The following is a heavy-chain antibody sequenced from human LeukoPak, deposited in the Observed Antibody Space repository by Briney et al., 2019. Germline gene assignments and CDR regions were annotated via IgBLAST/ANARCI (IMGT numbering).Heavy chain of an antibody. J-gene: IGHJ4*02. CDR1: GFTFSSYS. CDR2: ISSSSSYI. D-gene: IGHD5-24*01. CDR3: ARDLPLDGYKTFDPSPYYFDY. Sequence: PGGSLRLSCAASGFTFSSYSMNWVRQAPGKGLEWVSSISSSSSYIYYADSVKGRFTISRDNAKNSLYLQMNSLRAEDTAVYYCARDLPLDGYKTFDPSPYYFDYWGQGTLVTVSS. V-gene: IGHV3-21*01.